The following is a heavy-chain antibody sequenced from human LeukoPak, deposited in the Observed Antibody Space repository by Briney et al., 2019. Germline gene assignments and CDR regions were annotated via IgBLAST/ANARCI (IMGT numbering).Heavy chain of an antibody. CDR3: ARLQDYYDSSGYVGGFDY. D-gene: IGHD3-22*01. CDR1: GFTFSSYA. Sequence: GGSLRLSCAASGFTFSSYAMSWVRQAPGKGLEWVANIKQDGSEKYYVDSVKGRFTISRDNAKNSLYLQMNSLRAEDTAVYYCARLQDYYDSSGYVGGFDYWGQGTLVTVSS. V-gene: IGHV3-7*01. CDR2: IKQDGSEK. J-gene: IGHJ4*02.